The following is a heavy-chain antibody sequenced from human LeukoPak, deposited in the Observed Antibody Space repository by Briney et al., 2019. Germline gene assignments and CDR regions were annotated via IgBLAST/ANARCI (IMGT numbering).Heavy chain of an antibody. D-gene: IGHD5-12*01. Sequence: SETLSLTCAVYGGSFSGYYWSWIRQPPGKGLEWIREINHSGSTNYNPSLKSRVTISVDTSKNQFSLKLSSVTAADTAVYYCARGGDSGYVYWGQGTLVTVSS. CDR1: GGSFSGYY. CDR3: ARGGDSGYVY. V-gene: IGHV4-34*01. CDR2: INHSGST. J-gene: IGHJ4*02.